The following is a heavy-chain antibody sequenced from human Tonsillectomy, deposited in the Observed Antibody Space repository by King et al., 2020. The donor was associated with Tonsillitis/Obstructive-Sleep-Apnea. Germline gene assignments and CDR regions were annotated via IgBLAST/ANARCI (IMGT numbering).Heavy chain of an antibody. CDR1: GFTFSTYS. V-gene: IGHV3-48*02. J-gene: IGHJ4*02. CDR2: ISGSSSTI. Sequence: VQLVESGGGLVQPGGSLRLSCAASGFTFSTYSMNWVRQAPGKGLEWGSYISGSSSTISHADSVRVRFTISRDHAKKSLYLQINSLRDEDTAVYYCAREEGYGGFPFGYWGQGTLVTVSS. D-gene: IGHD4-23*01. CDR3: AREEGYGGFPFGY.